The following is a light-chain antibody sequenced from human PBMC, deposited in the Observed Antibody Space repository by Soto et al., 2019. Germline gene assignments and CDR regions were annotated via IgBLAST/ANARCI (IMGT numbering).Light chain of an antibody. CDR3: QQSYTTPYT. CDR1: QDISNY. V-gene: IGKV1-39*01. J-gene: IGKJ5*01. CDR2: AAS. Sequence: DIQMTQSPSSLSASVGDRVTITCQASQDISNYLNWYQQKPGKAPKLLIYAASSLQSGVPSRFSGSGSGTDFTLTISSLQPEDFATYSCQQSYTTPYTFGQGTRLEI.